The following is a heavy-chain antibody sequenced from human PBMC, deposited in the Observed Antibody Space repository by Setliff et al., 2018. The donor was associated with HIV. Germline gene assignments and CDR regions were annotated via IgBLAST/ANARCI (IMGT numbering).Heavy chain of an antibody. CDR3: ARESACSSTGCPKVLDY. D-gene: IGHD2-2*01. CDR1: GGTFGIYG. CDR2: TIPMFGTA. Sequence: SVKVSCKASGGTFGIYGISWVRQAPGQGLEWMGGTIPMFGTANYAQKFQGRVTITADESTNTGYMELSGLRFEDTAVYYCARESACSSTGCPKVLDYWGQGTLVTVSS. V-gene: IGHV1-69*13. J-gene: IGHJ4*02.